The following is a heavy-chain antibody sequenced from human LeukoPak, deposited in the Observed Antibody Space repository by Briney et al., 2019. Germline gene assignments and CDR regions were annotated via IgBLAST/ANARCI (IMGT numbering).Heavy chain of an antibody. CDR2: INSDGSSV. CDR1: GFTFSSYW. V-gene: IGHV3-74*01. J-gene: IGHJ4*02. D-gene: IGHD3-10*01. Sequence: GGSLRLSCAASGFTFSSYWMFWVRQDPGKGLVWVSRINSDGSSVTYADSVKGRFTISRDNSKNTLYLQMNSLRAEDTAVYYCTTDAYYYGSGSYRPVDYWGQGTLVTVSS. CDR3: TTDAYYYGSGSYRPVDY.